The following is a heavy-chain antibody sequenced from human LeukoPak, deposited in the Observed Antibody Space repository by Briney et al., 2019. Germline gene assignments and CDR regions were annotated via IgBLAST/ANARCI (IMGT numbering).Heavy chain of an antibody. Sequence: GGSLRLSCAASGFTFRSYGMHWVRQAPGEGLEGVAVIWYDGSKKYYADSVKGRFTISIDNSKNTLYLQMNSLRAEDTAVFYCARDYYCDYAKLDYWGQGTLVTVSS. V-gene: IGHV3-33*01. CDR3: ARDYYCDYAKLDY. CDR1: GFTFRSYG. CDR2: IWYDGSKK. D-gene: IGHD4-17*01. J-gene: IGHJ4*02.